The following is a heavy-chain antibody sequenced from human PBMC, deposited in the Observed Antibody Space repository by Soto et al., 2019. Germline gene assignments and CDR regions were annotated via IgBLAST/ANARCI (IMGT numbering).Heavy chain of an antibody. V-gene: IGHV3-23*01. CDR2: ISGSGGST. D-gene: IGHD2-2*01. CDR1: GFTFSSYA. Sequence: PGGSLRLSCAASGFTFSSYAMSWVRQAPGKGLEWVSAISGSGGSTYYADSVKGRFTISRDNSKNTLYLQMNSLRAEDTAVYYCAKAVVPAAASYSYYMDVWGKWTTLSVSS. J-gene: IGHJ6*03. CDR3: AKAVVPAAASYSYYMDV.